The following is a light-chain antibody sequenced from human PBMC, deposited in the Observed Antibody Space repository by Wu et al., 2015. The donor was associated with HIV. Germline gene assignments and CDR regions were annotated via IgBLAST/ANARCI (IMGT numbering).Light chain of an antibody. CDR2: GAS. Sequence: SLSPGADATLSCRASQRVSTFVAWYQHRPGQAPRLVIYGASNRATGIPARFSGSGSETDFTLTISSLEPGDFAVYYCQQRSNWPYTFGQGTKVEIK. CDR1: QRVSTF. V-gene: IGKV3-11*01. J-gene: IGKJ2*01. CDR3: QQRSNWPYT.